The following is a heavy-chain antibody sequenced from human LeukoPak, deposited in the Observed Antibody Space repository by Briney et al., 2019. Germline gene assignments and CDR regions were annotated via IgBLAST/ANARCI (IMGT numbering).Heavy chain of an antibody. CDR2: IYHSGSS. D-gene: IGHD5-12*01. J-gene: IGHJ3*02. CDR1: GGSVSSRNW. Sequence: SETLSLTCAVSGGSVSSRNWWTWVRQPPGKGLEYIGEIYHSGSSGSSNYNPSLKSRVTISVDKSKNQFSLKLSSVTAADTAVYYCARAVSFGVATGAFDIWGQGTMVTVSS. V-gene: IGHV4-4*02. CDR3: ARAVSFGVATGAFDI.